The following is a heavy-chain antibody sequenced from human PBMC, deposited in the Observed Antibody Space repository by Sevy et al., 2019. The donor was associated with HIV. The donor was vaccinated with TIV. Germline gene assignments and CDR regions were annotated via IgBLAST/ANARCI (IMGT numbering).Heavy chain of an antibody. V-gene: IGHV4-34*01. CDR1: GESFSGYY. CDR2: INHTGST. D-gene: IGHD3-22*01. J-gene: IGHJ1*01. Sequence: SETLSLTCAVYGESFSGYYWNWVRQPPGKGLEWIGEINHTGSTNYNPSLKSRVNISVDTSKNQFSLKLSSVTAADTAVYYCARGRSDSSGYYPRRRAEYFQHWGQRTLVTVSS. CDR3: ARGRSDSSGYYPRRRAEYFQH.